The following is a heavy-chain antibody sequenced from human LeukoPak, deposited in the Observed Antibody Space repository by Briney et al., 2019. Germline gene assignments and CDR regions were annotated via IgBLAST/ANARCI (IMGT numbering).Heavy chain of an antibody. V-gene: IGHV4-59*01. CDR1: GGSISSYY. Sequence: PSETLSLTCTVSGGSISSYYWSWIRQPPGKGLEWIGYIYYSGSTNYNPSLKSRVTISVDTSKNQFSLKLSSVTAADTAVYYCARVDLESIAAAGTDPFWFDPWGQGTLVTVSS. J-gene: IGHJ5*02. CDR2: IYYSGST. D-gene: IGHD6-13*01. CDR3: ARVDLESIAAAGTDPFWFDP.